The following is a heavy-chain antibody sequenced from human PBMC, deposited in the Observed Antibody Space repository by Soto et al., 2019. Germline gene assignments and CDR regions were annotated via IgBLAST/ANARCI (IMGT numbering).Heavy chain of an antibody. CDR1: GFTFSSYA. D-gene: IGHD6-13*01. CDR3: ARGKRQQLARVPFDI. CDR2: ISYDGSNK. V-gene: IGHV3-30-3*01. J-gene: IGHJ3*02. Sequence: GGSLRLSCAASGFTFSSYAMHWVRQAPGKGLEWVAVISYDGSNKYYADSVKGRFTISRDNSKNTLYLQMNSLRAEDTAVYYCARGKRQQLARVPFDIWGQGTMVT.